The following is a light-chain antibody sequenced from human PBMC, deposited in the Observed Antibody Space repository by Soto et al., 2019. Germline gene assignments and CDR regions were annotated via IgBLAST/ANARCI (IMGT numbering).Light chain of an antibody. V-gene: IGLV2-14*01. CDR1: SSDIGGYNY. Sequence: QSALTQPASVSGSPGQSITISCTGTSSDIGGYNYVSWYQQHPGNPPKLMIYEVSNRPSGVSNRFSGSKSGNTASLTISGLQAEDEDYYYCSSHTTSNTQVFGGGTKLTVL. CDR2: EVS. CDR3: SSHTTSNTQV. J-gene: IGLJ3*02.